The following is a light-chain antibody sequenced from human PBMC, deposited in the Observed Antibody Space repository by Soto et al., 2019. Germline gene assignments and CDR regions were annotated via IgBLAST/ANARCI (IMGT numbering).Light chain of an antibody. CDR1: QSIGSY. J-gene: IGKJ1*01. V-gene: IGKV3-20*01. CDR2: AAF. CDR3: QQYASSPRT. Sequence: ETVLTQSPGTLSLSAGEGATLSCRASQSIGSYLAWYQHKPGQVPRLLIYAAFSRATGIPDRFSGSGSGTDFTLTISSLETEDFAMYYYQQYASSPRTFGQGTKVDIK.